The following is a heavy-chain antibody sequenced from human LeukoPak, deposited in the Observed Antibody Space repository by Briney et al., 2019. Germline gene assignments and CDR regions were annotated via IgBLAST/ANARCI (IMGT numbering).Heavy chain of an antibody. D-gene: IGHD3-22*01. CDR2: ISAYNGNT. CDR1: GYTFTSYG. Sequence: ASVKVSCMASGYTFTSYGISWVRQAPGQGLERMGWISAYNGNTNYAQKLQGRVTMITDTSTSTAYMELRSLRSDDTAVYYCARDFDSTDDAFDIWGQGTMVTVSS. J-gene: IGHJ3*02. CDR3: ARDFDSTDDAFDI. V-gene: IGHV1-18*01.